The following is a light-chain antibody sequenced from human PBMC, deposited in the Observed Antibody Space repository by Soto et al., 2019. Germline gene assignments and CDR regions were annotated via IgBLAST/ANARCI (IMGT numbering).Light chain of an antibody. J-gene: IGKJ5*01. CDR2: AAS. CDR1: QSISSY. V-gene: IGKV1-39*01. CDR3: QHIYSITIT. Sequence: DIQMTQSPSSLSASVGDRVTITCRASQSISSYLNWYQQKPGKAPKLLIYAASSLQSGVPSRFSGSGSGTDFTLTISSLQTEDFATYYCQHIYSITITFGQGTRLEIK.